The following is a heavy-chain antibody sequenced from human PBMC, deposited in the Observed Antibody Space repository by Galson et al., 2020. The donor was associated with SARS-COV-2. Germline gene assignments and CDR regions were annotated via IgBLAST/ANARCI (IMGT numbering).Heavy chain of an antibody. Sequence: ESGPTLVKPTQTLTLTCTFSGFSLSISGMCVSWIRQPPGKALEWLARIDWDAYKSYNTSLKTRLTISKDTSKNQVVLTMTNMDPVDTATYYCARIADAGSGRYFYFDYWGQGTLVTVSS. CDR1: GFSLSISGMC. V-gene: IGHV2-70*11. CDR2: IDWDAYK. D-gene: IGHD1-26*01. CDR3: ARIADAGSGRYFYFDY. J-gene: IGHJ4*02.